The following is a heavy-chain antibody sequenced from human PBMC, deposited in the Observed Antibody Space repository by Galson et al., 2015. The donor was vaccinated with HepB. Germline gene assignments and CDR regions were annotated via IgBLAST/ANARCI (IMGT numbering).Heavy chain of an antibody. D-gene: IGHD5-12*01. V-gene: IGHV1-3*04. CDR1: GYTFTTYG. CDR2: INTGNGDT. CDR3: ARNKDGGYDSTYYHMDV. J-gene: IGHJ6*03. Sequence: SVKVSCKASGYTFTTYGLYWVRQAPGQRLEWMGWINTGNGDTRYSQNLKGRVTITRDTSASTAYMELSSLRSEDTAVYYCARNKDGGYDSTYYHMDVWGKGTTVAVSS.